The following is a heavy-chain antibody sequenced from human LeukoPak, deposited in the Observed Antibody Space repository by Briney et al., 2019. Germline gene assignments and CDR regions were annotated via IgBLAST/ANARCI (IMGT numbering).Heavy chain of an antibody. V-gene: IGHV6-1*01. D-gene: IGHD5-12*01. J-gene: IGHJ3*02. CDR1: GDSVSSNSAA. CDR3: ARDIVATIVGDDAFDI. Sequence: SQTLSLTFAISGDSVSSNSAAWNWIRQSPSRGLEWLGRTYYRSKWYNDYAVSVKSRITINPDTSKNQFSLQLNSVTPEDTAVYYCARDIVATIVGDDAFDIWGQGTMVTVSS. CDR2: TYYRSKWYN.